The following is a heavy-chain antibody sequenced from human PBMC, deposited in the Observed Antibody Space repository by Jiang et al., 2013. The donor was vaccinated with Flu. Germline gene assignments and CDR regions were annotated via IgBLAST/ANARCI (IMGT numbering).Heavy chain of an antibody. CDR2: IYYSGST. Sequence: GPGLVKPSETLSLTCTVSGGSISNYYWSWIRQPPGKGLEWIGYIYYSGSTNHNPSLKSRVTISVDTSKNQFSLRLSSVTAADTAVYYCARHVASYDFWAFDPWGQGTLVTVSS. J-gene: IGHJ5*02. D-gene: IGHD3-3*01. CDR1: GGSISNYY. V-gene: IGHV4-59*08. CDR3: ARHVASYDFWAFDP.